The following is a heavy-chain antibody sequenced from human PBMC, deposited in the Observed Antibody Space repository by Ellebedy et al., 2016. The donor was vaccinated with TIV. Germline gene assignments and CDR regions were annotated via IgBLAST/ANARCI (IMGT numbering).Heavy chain of an antibody. CDR3: ARDLSDFWSGPKNWFNP. CDR2: ISSSSSYI. J-gene: IGHJ5*02. CDR1: GFTFSSYS. V-gene: IGHV3-21*01. Sequence: GESLKISXAASGFTFSSYSMNWVRQAPGKGLEWVSSISSSSSYIYYADSVKGRFTISRDNAKNSLYLQMNSLRAEDTAVYYCARDLSDFWSGPKNWFNPWGQGTLVTVSS. D-gene: IGHD3-3*01.